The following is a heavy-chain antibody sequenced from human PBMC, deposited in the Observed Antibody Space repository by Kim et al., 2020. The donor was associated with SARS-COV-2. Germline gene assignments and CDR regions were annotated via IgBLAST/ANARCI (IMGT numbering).Heavy chain of an antibody. CDR3: ARDRDPGAAVTGSYDAFDI. CDR2: ISYDGINK. Sequence: GGSLRLSCAASGFIFSNYAMHWVRLAPGKGLEWVAVISYDGINKYNADSVKGRFTISRDHSKNMLYLQMNSLRAEDTAVYYCARDRDPGAAVTGSYDAFDIWGQGTMVTVSS. D-gene: IGHD6-19*01. V-gene: IGHV3-30-3*01. CDR1: GFIFSNYA. J-gene: IGHJ3*02.